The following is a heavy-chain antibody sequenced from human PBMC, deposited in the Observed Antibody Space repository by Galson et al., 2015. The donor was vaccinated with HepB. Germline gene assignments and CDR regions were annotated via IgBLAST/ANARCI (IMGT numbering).Heavy chain of an antibody. V-gene: IGHV3-30-3*01. CDR3: ARATTIFGVVTTSSPDSPVDY. CDR1: GFTFSSYA. D-gene: IGHD3-3*01. CDR2: ISYDGSNK. Sequence: CAASGFTFSSYAMHWVRQAPGKGLEWVAVISYDGSNKYYADSVKGRFTISRDNSKNTLYLQMNSLRAEDTAVYYCARATTIFGVVTTSSPDSPVDYWGQGTLVTVSS. J-gene: IGHJ4*02.